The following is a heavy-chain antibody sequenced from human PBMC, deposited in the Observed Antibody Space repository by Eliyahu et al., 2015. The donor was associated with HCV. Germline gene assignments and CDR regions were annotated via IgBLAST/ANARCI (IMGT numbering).Heavy chain of an antibody. D-gene: IGHD2-8*01. CDR2: VYWDDNK. V-gene: IGHV2-5*02. CDR3: ASLIPPQNGVGGALQH. Sequence: QITLKESGPTLIKPTQTLTLTCTFSGFSLTTFAMGVGWIRQPPGKALEWLALVYWDDNKRYSPSLQSRLTIAKDTSKNQVVLTVTNVDPLDTATYFCASLIPPQNGVGGALQHWGRGTLVTVSS. CDR1: GFSLTTFAMG. J-gene: IGHJ1*01.